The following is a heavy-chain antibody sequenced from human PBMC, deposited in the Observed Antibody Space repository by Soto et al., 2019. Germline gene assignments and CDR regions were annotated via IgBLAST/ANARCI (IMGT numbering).Heavy chain of an antibody. Sequence: EVQLVESGGGLVQPGGSLRLSCAGSGFTFSQYWMNWVRQAPGKGLEWVANIKQDGSEKHYVGSVKGRFTISRDNAKSSMFLQMNSLRAEDTAVYYCAYTTTLNGNWGQGTLVTVSS. CDR1: GFTFSQYW. CDR3: AYTTTLNGN. J-gene: IGHJ4*02. D-gene: IGHD3-16*01. CDR2: IKQDGSEK. V-gene: IGHV3-7*01.